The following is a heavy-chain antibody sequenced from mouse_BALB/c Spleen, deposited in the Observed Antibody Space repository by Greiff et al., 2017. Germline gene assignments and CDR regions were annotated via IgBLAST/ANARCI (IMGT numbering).Heavy chain of an antibody. Sequence: DVMLVESGGGLVKPGGSLKLSCAASGFTFSDYYMYWVRQTPEKRLEWVATISDGGSYTYYPDSVKGRFTISRDNAKNNLYLQMSSLKSEDTAMYYCARGSSQYYYAMDYWGQGTSVTVSS. CDR1: GFTFSDYY. CDR3: ARGSSQYYYAMDY. V-gene: IGHV5-4*02. J-gene: IGHJ4*01. CDR2: ISDGGSYT. D-gene: IGHD1-1*01.